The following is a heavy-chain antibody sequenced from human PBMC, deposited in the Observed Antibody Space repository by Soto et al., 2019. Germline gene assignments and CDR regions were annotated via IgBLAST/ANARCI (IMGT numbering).Heavy chain of an antibody. V-gene: IGHV4-34*01. CDR1: GGSFSDYH. CDR2: INHDGST. D-gene: IGHD5-18*01. J-gene: IGHJ4*02. CDR3: ARDGYYYGSFDY. Sequence: QVQLQQWGAGLLKPSETLSLTCGVYGGSFSDYHWSWIRQPPGTGLEWIGEINHDGSTTYNPSLESRVTMSVDASKSQISLKLSSVSAADTAVYYCARDGYYYGSFDYWGQGTLVTVSS.